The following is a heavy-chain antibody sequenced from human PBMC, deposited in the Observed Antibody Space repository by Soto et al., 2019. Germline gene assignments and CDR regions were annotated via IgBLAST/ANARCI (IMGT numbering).Heavy chain of an antibody. CDR3: ARDSGRWLQLQNNWFDP. Sequence: SVKVSCKASGGTFSSYAISWVQQAPGQGLEWMGGIIPIFGAANYAQKFQGRVTITADESTSTAYMELSSLRSEDTAVYYCARDSGRWLQLQNNWFDPWGQGTLVTVSS. CDR2: IIPIFGAA. D-gene: IGHD5-12*01. CDR1: GGTFSSYA. J-gene: IGHJ5*02. V-gene: IGHV1-69*13.